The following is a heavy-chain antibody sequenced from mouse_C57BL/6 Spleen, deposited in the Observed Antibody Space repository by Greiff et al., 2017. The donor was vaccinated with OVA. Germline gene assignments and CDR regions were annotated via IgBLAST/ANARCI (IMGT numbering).Heavy chain of an antibody. J-gene: IGHJ1*03. CDR3: ARQDSSYFDV. CDR2: ISSGGSYT. Sequence: EVQVVESGGDLVKPGGSLKLSCAASGFTFSSYGMSWVRQTPDKRLEWVATISSGGSYTYYPDSVKGRFTISRDNAKNTLYLQMSSLKSEDTAMYYCARQDSSYFDVWGTGTTVTVSS. V-gene: IGHV5-6*01. CDR1: GFTFSSYG.